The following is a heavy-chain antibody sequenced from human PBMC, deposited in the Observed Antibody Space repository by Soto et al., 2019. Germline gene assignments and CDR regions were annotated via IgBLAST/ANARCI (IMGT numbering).Heavy chain of an antibody. D-gene: IGHD3-9*01. J-gene: IGHJ6*02. V-gene: IGHV3-21*01. CDR2: ISSSSSYI. Sequence: LRLSCAASGFTFSSYSMNWVRQAPGKGLEWVSSISSSSSYIYYADSVKGRFTISRDNAKNSLYLQMNSLRAEDTAVYYCARIDRAFYGMDVWGQGTTVTVSS. CDR3: ARIDRAFYGMDV. CDR1: GFTFSSYS.